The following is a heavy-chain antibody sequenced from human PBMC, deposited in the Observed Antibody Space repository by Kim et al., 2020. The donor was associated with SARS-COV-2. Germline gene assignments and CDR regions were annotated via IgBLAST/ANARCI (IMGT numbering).Heavy chain of an antibody. D-gene: IGHD5-12*01. V-gene: IGHV4-59*01. CDR2: IYYSGST. Sequence: SETLSLTCTVSGGSISSYYWSWIRQPPGKGLEWIGYIYYSGSTNYNPSLKSRVTISVDTSKNQFSLKLSSVTAADTAVYYCARDRWLFDYWGQGTLVTVSS. CDR3: ARDRWLFDY. CDR1: GGSISSYY. J-gene: IGHJ4*02.